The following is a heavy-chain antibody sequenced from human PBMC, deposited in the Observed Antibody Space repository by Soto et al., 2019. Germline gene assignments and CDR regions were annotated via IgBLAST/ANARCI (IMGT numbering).Heavy chain of an antibody. D-gene: IGHD2-15*01. CDR1: GYTFTGYY. V-gene: IGHV1-18*04. CDR2: ISAYNGNT. Sequence: ASVKVSCKASGYTFTGYYMHWVRQAPGQGLEWMGWISAYNGNTNYAQKLQGRVTMTTDTSTSTAYMELRSLRSDDTAVYYCARGLGWWQLGGGYYGMDVWGQGTTVTVSS. J-gene: IGHJ6*02. CDR3: ARGLGWWQLGGGYYGMDV.